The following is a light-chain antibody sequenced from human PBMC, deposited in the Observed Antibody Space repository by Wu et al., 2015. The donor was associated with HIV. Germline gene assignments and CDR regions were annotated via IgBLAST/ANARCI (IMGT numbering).Light chain of an antibody. Sequence: LLTQSPGTLSLSPGERATLSCRASQSFNSKYLAWYQQKPGQAPRLLIYDAYSRATGVPDRFSGSGSGTDFTLTISRPEPEDFAVYYCQQYNSLRYTFGQGTKLEIK. CDR3: QQYNSLRYT. CDR1: QSFNSKY. CDR2: DAY. V-gene: IGKV3-20*01. J-gene: IGKJ2*01.